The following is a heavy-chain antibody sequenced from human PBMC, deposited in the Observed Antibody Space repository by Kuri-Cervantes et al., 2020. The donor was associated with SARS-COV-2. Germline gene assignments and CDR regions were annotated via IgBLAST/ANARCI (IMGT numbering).Heavy chain of an antibody. CDR2: INPNSGGT. D-gene: IGHD3-3*01. CDR3: ARDETTYYDFWSGYYASY. J-gene: IGHJ4*02. CDR1: GYTFTGYY. Sequence: ASVKVSCKASGYTFTGYYMHWVRQAPGQGLEWMGWINPNSGGTNYAQKFQGRVTMTRDTSISTAYMELRSLRSDDTAVYYCARDETTYYDFWSGYYASYWDQGTLVTVSS. V-gene: IGHV1-2*02.